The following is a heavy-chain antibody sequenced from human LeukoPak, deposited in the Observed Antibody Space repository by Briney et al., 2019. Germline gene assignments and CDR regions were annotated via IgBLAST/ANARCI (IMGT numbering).Heavy chain of an antibody. CDR3: ARGRGLLFP. D-gene: IGHD3-10*01. Sequence: SETLSLTCAVYGGSFSGYYWSWIRQPPGKGLEWIGEINHSGSTNYNPSLKSRVTISVDTSKNQFSLKLGSVTAADTAVYYCARGRGLLFPWGQGTLVTVSS. CDR2: INHSGST. CDR1: GGSFSGYY. V-gene: IGHV4-34*01. J-gene: IGHJ5*02.